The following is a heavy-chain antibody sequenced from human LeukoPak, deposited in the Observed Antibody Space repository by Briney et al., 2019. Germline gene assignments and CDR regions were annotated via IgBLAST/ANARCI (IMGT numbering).Heavy chain of an antibody. J-gene: IGHJ3*02. CDR2: INHSGST. V-gene: IGHV4-34*01. Sequence: SETLSLTCAVYGGSSSGYYWSWIRQPPGKGLEWIGEINHSGSTNYNPSLKSRVTISLDTSKNQFSLKLSSVTAADTGVYYCARGIGPYGHDGFDIWGQGTMVTVSS. CDR1: GGSSSGYY. CDR3: ARGIGPYGHDGFDI. D-gene: IGHD4-17*01.